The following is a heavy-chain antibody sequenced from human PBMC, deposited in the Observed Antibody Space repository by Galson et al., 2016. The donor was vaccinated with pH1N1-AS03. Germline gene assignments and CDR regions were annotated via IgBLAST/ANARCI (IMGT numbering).Heavy chain of an antibody. Sequence: SLRLSCAASGFTFRSYAMHWVRQAPGKGLEWMTIISYDGSYKYYTDSVKGRFTISRDTSKNTLYLQMNSLRGEDTAVYYCARGLRDDYYGMDVWGQGITVTVSS. CDR3: ARGLRDDYYGMDV. CDR1: GFTFRSYA. J-gene: IGHJ6*02. CDR2: ISYDGSYK. V-gene: IGHV3-30*04.